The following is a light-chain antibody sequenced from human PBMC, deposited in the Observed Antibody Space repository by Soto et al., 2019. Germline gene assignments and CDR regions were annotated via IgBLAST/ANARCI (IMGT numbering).Light chain of an antibody. V-gene: IGKV3-20*01. CDR2: GAS. CDR3: QQYGSSPKT. CDR1: QSVSSSY. J-gene: IGKJ2*01. Sequence: EIVLTQSPGTLSLSPGERATLSCRASQSVSSSYLAWYQQKPGQAPRLLIYGASSRATGIPDRFSGSGSGTDFTLTISRLEPEDFAVYYCQQYGSSPKTFGNGTKLEIK.